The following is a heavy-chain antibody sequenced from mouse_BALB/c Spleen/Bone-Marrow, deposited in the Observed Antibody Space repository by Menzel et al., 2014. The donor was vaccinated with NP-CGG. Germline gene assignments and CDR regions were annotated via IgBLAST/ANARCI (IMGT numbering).Heavy chain of an antibody. V-gene: IGHV4-1*02. CDR1: GFDFSRYW. CDR3: AENYYYGYVAY. CDR2: INPDSSTI. J-gene: IGHJ3*01. Sequence: VQLKESGGGLVQPGGSLKLSCAASGFDFSRYWMTWVRQAPGKGLEWIGEINPDSSTINYAPSLKDKFIISRDNAKNTLYLQMSKVRSEDTALYHCAENYYYGYVAYWGQGTLVTVSA. D-gene: IGHD1-2*01.